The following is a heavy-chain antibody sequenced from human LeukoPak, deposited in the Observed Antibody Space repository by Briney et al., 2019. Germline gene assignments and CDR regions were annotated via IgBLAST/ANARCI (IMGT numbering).Heavy chain of an antibody. CDR1: GFTFSSYT. Sequence: GGSLRLSCAASGFTFSSYTMTWVRQAPGKGLEWVSSISNSSTYIYYADSVKGRFTISRDNVQNSLSLQMNSLRAEDTAVYCCARWVCSSTSCYYFDYWGQGSLVVVSS. CDR3: ARWVCSSTSCYYFDY. J-gene: IGHJ4*02. V-gene: IGHV3-21*01. D-gene: IGHD2-2*01. CDR2: ISNSSTYI.